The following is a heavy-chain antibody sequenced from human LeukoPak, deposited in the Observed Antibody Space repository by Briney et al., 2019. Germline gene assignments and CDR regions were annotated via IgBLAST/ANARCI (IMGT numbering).Heavy chain of an antibody. J-gene: IGHJ5*02. D-gene: IGHD3-10*01. V-gene: IGHV1-2*06. CDR1: GYTFTGYY. CDR3: ARDLSRFGDDWFDP. CDR2: INPNSGGT. Sequence: AASVKVSCKASGYTFTGYYMHWVRQAPGQGLEWMGRINPNSGGTNYAQKFQGRVTMTRDTSISTAYMELSRLRSDDTAVYYCARDLSRFGDDWFDPWGQGTLVTVSS.